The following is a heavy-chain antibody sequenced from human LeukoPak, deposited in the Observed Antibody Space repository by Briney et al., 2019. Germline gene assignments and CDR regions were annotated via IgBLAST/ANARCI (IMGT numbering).Heavy chain of an antibody. Sequence: GGSLRLSCAASGFTFSSYTMNWVRQAPGKGLEWVSSISSSSSYIYYADSVKGRFTISRDNAKNSLYLQMNSLRVDDTAVYYCARDRGYSTFDYWGQGTLVTVSS. V-gene: IGHV3-21*03. CDR3: ARDRGYSTFDY. CDR1: GFTFSSYT. J-gene: IGHJ4*02. D-gene: IGHD4-23*01. CDR2: ISSSSSYI.